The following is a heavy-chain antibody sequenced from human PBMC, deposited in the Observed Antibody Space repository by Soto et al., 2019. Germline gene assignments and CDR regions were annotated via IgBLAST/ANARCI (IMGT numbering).Heavy chain of an antibody. CDR3: ARAPYCSSTSCWIGYMDV. D-gene: IGHD2-2*01. Sequence: ASVKVSCKASGYTFTSYAMQWVRQAPGQRLEWMGWINAGNGNTKYSQKFQGRVTITRDTSASTAYMELSSLRSEDTAVYYCARAPYCSSTSCWIGYMDVWGKGTTVTVSS. J-gene: IGHJ6*03. CDR2: INAGNGNT. CDR1: GYTFTSYA. V-gene: IGHV1-3*01.